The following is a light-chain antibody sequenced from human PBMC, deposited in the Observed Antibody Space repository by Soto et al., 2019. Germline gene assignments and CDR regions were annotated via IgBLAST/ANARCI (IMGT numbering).Light chain of an antibody. Sequence: EIVLTQSPATLSLSPGERATLSCRASQSVSSYLAWYQQKPGQAPRLLIYDASNRATGIPARFSGSGSGTDFTLTISSLEPEDFAVYYCQQRRNWQGKFGQGTKVDIX. J-gene: IGKJ1*01. CDR3: QQRRNWQGK. CDR2: DAS. CDR1: QSVSSY. V-gene: IGKV3-11*01.